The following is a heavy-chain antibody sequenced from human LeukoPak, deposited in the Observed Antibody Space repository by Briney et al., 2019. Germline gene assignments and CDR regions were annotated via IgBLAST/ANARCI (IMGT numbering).Heavy chain of an antibody. CDR2: ISSNGGST. V-gene: IGHV3-64D*06. Sequence: PGGSLRLSCSASGFTFSSYAMHWVRQAPGKGLEYASAISSNGGSTYYADSVKGRFTISRDNSKNTLYLQMSSLRAEDTAVYYCVKSADDSYGPTFDYWGQGTLVTVSS. J-gene: IGHJ4*02. CDR1: GFTFSSYA. D-gene: IGHD5-18*01. CDR3: VKSADDSYGPTFDY.